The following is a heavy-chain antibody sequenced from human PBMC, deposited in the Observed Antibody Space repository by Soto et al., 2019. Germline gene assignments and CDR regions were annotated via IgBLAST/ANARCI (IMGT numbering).Heavy chain of an antibody. D-gene: IGHD1-26*01. J-gene: IGHJ3*02. V-gene: IGHV3-66*01. CDR2: IYSGGTS. CDR1: GFTVSSNC. Sequence: GGSLRLSCAASGFTVSSNCMSWVRQAPGKGLEWVSLIYSGGTSYYADSVKGRFTISRDNSKNTLYLQVNSLRAGDTAVYYCARDASAGGDAFDIWGQGTMVTVSS. CDR3: ARDASAGGDAFDI.